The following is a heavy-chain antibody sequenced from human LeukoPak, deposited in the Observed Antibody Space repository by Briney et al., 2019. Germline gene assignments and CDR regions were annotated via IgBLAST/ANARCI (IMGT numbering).Heavy chain of an antibody. V-gene: IGHV3-21*01. CDR2: ISSSSSYI. D-gene: IGHD3-10*01. CDR1: GFTFSSYS. Sequence: PGGSLRLSCAASGFTFSSYSMNWVRQAPGKGLEWVSSISSSSSYIYYADSLKGRFTISRDNAKNSLYLQMNSLRAEDTAVYYRARDRNYLAPSYYYYGMDVWGQGTTVTVSS. CDR3: ARDRNYLAPSYYYYGMDV. J-gene: IGHJ6*02.